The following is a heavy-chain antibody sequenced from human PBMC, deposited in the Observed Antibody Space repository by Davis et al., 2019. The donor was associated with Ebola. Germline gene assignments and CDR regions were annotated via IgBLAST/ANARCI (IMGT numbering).Heavy chain of an antibody. Sequence: ASVKVSCKASGYTFTGYYMHWVRQAPGQGLEWMGWINPNSGSTNYAQKFQGRVTMTRDTSISTAYMELSRLRSDDTAVYYCARSPKRLGPHDGDYANWDYWGQGTLVTVSS. D-gene: IGHD4-17*01. CDR3: ARSPKRLGPHDGDYANWDY. V-gene: IGHV1-2*02. CDR1: GYTFTGYY. J-gene: IGHJ4*02. CDR2: INPNSGST.